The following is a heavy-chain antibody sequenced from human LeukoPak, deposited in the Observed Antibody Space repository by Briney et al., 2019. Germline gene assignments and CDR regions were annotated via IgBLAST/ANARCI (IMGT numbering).Heavy chain of an antibody. V-gene: IGHV3-21*01. Sequence: GGSLRLSCAASGFTVSSNYLSWVRQAPGKGLEWVSSISSSSSYIYYADSVKGRFTISRDNAKNSLYLQMNSLRAEDTAVYYCAREPSSGWRDDLDYWGQGTLVTVSS. D-gene: IGHD6-19*01. CDR1: GFTVSSNY. CDR2: ISSSSSYI. CDR3: AREPSSGWRDDLDY. J-gene: IGHJ4*02.